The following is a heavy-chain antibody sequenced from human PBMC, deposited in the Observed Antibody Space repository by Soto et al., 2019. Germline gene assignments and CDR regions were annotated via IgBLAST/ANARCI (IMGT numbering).Heavy chain of an antibody. D-gene: IGHD6-13*01. CDR2: ISAYNGNT. CDR3: ARDAAAGLNDY. CDR1: GYTFTSYG. J-gene: IGHJ4*02. V-gene: IGHV1-18*01. Sequence: QVQLVQCGAEVKKPGASVRVSCKASGYTFTSYGISWVRQAPGQGLEWMGWISAYNGNTKYAQKFQGRVTMTTDTSTSTAYMEVWSLRSDDTAVYYCARDAAAGLNDYWGQGTLVTVSS.